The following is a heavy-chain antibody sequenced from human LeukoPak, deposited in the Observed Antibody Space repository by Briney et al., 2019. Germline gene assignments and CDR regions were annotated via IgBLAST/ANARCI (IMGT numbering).Heavy chain of an antibody. CDR2: IKQDGSER. CDR3: ARDKEVRGVIGGMDV. CDR1: GFTFSSYW. Sequence: GGSLRLSCAASGFTFSSYWMSWVRQAPGKGLEWVANIKQDGSERYYVDSVKGRFTISRDNAKNSLYLQMNSLRAEDTAVYYCARDKEVRGVIGGMDVWGQGTTVTVSS. J-gene: IGHJ6*02. D-gene: IGHD3-10*01. V-gene: IGHV3-7*04.